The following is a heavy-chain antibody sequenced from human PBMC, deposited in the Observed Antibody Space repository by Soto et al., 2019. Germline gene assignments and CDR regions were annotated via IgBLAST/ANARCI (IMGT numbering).Heavy chain of an antibody. CDR1: GFTFTRYG. CDR2: ISAYNGNT. D-gene: IGHD3-16*02. V-gene: IGHV1-18*01. CDR3: ARAPNYDYIWGSYPHPDY. J-gene: IGHJ4*02. Sequence: ASVKVSSKASGFTFTRYGISWVRQANGQGLEWMGWISAYNGNTNYAQKLRGRVTMTTDTSTSTVYMELRSLRSDDTAVYYCARAPNYDYIWGSYPHPDYWGQGTLVTVPQ.